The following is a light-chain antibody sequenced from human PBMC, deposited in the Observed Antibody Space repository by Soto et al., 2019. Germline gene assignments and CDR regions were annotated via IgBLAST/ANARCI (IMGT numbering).Light chain of an antibody. CDR3: TSYAGSSIPVV. Sequence: QSALTQPPSASGSPGQAVTISCTGASSDAGGYNFVSWYQQHPGKAPKLMIYEVTKRPSGVPDRFSGSKSGNTASLPVSGLQAEDEADYYCTSYAGSSIPVVFGGGTKLTVL. V-gene: IGLV2-8*01. J-gene: IGLJ2*01. CDR2: EVT. CDR1: SSDAGGYNF.